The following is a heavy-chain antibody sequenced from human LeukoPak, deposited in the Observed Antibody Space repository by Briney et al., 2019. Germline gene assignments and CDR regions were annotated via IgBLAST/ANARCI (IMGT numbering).Heavy chain of an antibody. CDR2: INTDGGST. CDR1: GFTFGSYW. V-gene: IGHV3-74*01. J-gene: IGHJ6*02. CDR3: ARKNGLDV. Sequence: PGGSLRLSCAASGFTFGSYWMHWVRQAPGKGLVWVSRINTDGGSTTYADSVKGRFTISRDNAKNTLYLQMNSLRAEDTAMYYCARKNGLDVWGQGTTVTVSS.